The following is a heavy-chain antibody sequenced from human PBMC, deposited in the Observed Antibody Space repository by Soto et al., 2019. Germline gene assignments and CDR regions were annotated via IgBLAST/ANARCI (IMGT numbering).Heavy chain of an antibody. CDR3: ARDAELGGSSTSCCYYYYMDV. CDR1: GYTFTSYY. D-gene: IGHD2-2*01. V-gene: IGHV1-46*03. CDR2: INPSGGST. Sequence: ASVKVSCKASGYTFTSYYMHWVRQAPGQGLEWMGIINPSGGSTSYAQEFQGRVTMTRDTSTSTVYMELSSLRSEDTAVYYCARDAELGGSSTSCCYYYYMDVWGKGTTVTVSS. J-gene: IGHJ6*03.